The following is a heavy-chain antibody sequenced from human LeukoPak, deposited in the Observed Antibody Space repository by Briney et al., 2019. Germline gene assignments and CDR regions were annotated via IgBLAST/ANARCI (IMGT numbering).Heavy chain of an antibody. D-gene: IGHD4-17*01. J-gene: IGHJ4*02. CDR1: GYSFNSFW. CDR2: IYPGDSDT. V-gene: IGHV5-51*01. Sequence: PGESLKISCRGSGYSFNSFWIGWVRQMPGKGLEWMGTIYPGDSDTRYSPSFQGQVAISADKSISTAYLQWSSLKASDSAMYYCARLRTYGDYALNYWGQGTLVTVSS. CDR3: ARLRTYGDYALNY.